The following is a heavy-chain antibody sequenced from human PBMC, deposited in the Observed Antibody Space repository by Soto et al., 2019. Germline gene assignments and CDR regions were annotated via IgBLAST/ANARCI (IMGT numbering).Heavy chain of an antibody. J-gene: IGHJ4*02. CDR1: GYTFSRYY. V-gene: IGHV1-46*01. D-gene: IGHD2-8*01. Sequence: QVQLVQSGAEVKKPGASVKVSCRTSGYTFSRYYMHWVRQAPGQGLEWMGIINPSSGSPNYAQKFLGRLTVTRDKSTSTVYMELNGLTSEDTAMYYCARLVVVKVYEMGGPDYWGQGTLVTVSS. CDR2: INPSSGSP. CDR3: ARLVVVKVYEMGGPDY.